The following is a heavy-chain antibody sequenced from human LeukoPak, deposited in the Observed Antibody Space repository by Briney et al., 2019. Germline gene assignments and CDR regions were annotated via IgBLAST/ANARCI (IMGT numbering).Heavy chain of an antibody. J-gene: IGHJ4*02. CDR3: ARKSASGNYPLDY. CDR2: ISADSAAT. Sequence: GGSLRLSCGASGFNLGSYSMTWVRQAPGKGLEWVSVISADSAATFYADSVKGRFTLSRDNGRNTVFSQMRSLRADNTALLYRARKSASGNYPLDYWGQGTLVTVSS. CDR1: GFNLGSYS. D-gene: IGHD3-10*01. V-gene: IGHV3-23*01.